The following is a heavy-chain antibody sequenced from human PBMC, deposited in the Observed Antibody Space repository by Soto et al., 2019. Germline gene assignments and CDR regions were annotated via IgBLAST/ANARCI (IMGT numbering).Heavy chain of an antibody. CDR3: ARDRYWAGYRWFGESRYNWFDP. D-gene: IGHD3-10*01. CDR1: GGSISSGGYY. CDR2: IYYSGST. Sequence: QVQLQESGPGLVKPSQTLSLTCTVSGGSISSGGYYWSWIRQHPGKGLEWIGYIYYSGSTYYNPYLKRRVTISVDTPKNQFSLKLSAVTAADTAVNYCARDRYWAGYRWFGESRYNWFDPWGQGTLVTVSS. V-gene: IGHV4-31*03. J-gene: IGHJ5*02.